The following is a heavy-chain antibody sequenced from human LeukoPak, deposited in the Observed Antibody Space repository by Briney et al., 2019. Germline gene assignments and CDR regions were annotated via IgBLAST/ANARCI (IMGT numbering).Heavy chain of an antibody. V-gene: IGHV4-38-2*02. J-gene: IGHJ2*01. Sequence: SETLSLTCTVSGFSISTGSYWGWIRQPPGKGLEWIGIIYHSGSTSYNPSLKSRVTISVDTSKNQFSLNMGSVTAADTAIYYCARRCVSWYFDLWGRGTLVTVSS. CDR3: ARRCVSWYFDL. CDR2: IYHSGST. D-gene: IGHD4/OR15-4a*01. CDR1: GFSISTGSY.